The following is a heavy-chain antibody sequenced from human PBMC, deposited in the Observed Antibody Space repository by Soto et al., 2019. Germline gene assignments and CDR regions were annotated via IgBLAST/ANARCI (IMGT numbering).Heavy chain of an antibody. CDR2: INAGSGNT. J-gene: IGHJ3*02. CDR3: ARDTETLGPRANDALDI. V-gene: IGHV1-3*01. Sequence: ASVKVSCKATGYTFSAYTMNWVRQAPGQSLEWMGWINAGSGNTKYSQNFQGRVSITRDTSASTVYMELTGLTSEDTAVYYCARDTETLGPRANDALDIWGQGTMVT. D-gene: IGHD3-3*02. CDR1: GYTFSAYT.